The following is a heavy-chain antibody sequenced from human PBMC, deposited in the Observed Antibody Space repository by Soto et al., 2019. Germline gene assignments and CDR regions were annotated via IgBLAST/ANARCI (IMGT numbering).Heavy chain of an antibody. CDR2: INAGSGNT. J-gene: IGHJ3*02. CDR3: ARDTETLGPRANDALDI. V-gene: IGHV1-3*01. Sequence: ASVKVSCKATGYTFSAYTMNWVRQAPGQSLEWMGWINAGSGNTKYSQNFQGRVSITRDTSASTVYMELTGLTSEDTAVYYCARDTETLGPRANDALDIWGQGTMVT. D-gene: IGHD3-3*02. CDR1: GYTFSAYT.